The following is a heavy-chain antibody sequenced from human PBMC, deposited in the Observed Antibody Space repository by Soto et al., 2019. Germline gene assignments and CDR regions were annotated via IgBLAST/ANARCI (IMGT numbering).Heavy chain of an antibody. V-gene: IGHV3-23*01. D-gene: IGHD3-10*01. CDR1: GFTFISYS. CDR2: FRTGADDGTT. Sequence: XGSLRLSCAASGFTFISYSMSWVRQAPGKGLEWVSGFRTGADDGTTYYADSVKGRFTISRDISKNTLFLQMNSLRAEDTAIYYCAKKVNSGPGSQYFDYWGQGTMVTGSS. J-gene: IGHJ4*03. CDR3: AKKVNSGPGSQYFDY.